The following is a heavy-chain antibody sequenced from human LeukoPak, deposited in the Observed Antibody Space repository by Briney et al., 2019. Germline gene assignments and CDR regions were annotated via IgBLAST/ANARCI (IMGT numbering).Heavy chain of an antibody. J-gene: IGHJ4*02. CDR1: GFTFTMFG. D-gene: IGHD6-13*01. V-gene: IGHV3-21*01. CDR3: ARGGRIAAAGAPFDY. Sequence: PGGSLRLSCAASGFTFTMFGVNWVRQAPGKGLEWVSSISSNSTYIYYADSLKGRFTISRDNARNSLYLQMNSLRAEDTAVYYCARGGRIAAAGAPFDYWGQGTLVTVSS. CDR2: ISSNSTYI.